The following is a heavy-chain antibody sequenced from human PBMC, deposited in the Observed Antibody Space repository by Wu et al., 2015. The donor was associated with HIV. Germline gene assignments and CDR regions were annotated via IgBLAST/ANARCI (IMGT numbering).Heavy chain of an antibody. CDR2: ISGYNGDT. V-gene: IGHV1-18*01. D-gene: IGHD5-18*01. J-gene: IGHJ4*02. CDR3: ASIRGHSRREKS. Sequence: QVQLVQSGPEVKKPGASVKVSCKAFGYTFSDYGISWVRQAPGQGLEWMGWISGYNGDTTYAQKLQDRVSMTTDTSTSMAYMEMRRLKYDDTAIYFCASIRGHSRREKSWGQGTLVIRLL. CDR1: GYTFSDYG.